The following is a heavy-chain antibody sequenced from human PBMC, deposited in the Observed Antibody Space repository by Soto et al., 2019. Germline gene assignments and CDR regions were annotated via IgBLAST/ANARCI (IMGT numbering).Heavy chain of an antibody. J-gene: IGHJ4*02. V-gene: IGHV2-70*11. CDR2: IDWDDDK. CDR3: ARMGQYYDILTGYWSGYYFDY. CDR1: GFSLSTSGMC. D-gene: IGHD3-9*01. Sequence: SGRTLGNPTQTLTLTCTVSGFSLSTSGMCVSWIRQPPGKALEWLARIDWDDDKYYSTSLKTRLTISKDTSKNQVVLTMTNMEPVDTATYYCARMGQYYDILTGYWSGYYFDYWGQ.